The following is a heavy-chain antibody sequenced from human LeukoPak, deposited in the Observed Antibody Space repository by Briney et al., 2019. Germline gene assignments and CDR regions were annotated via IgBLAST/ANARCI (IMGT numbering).Heavy chain of an antibody. Sequence: GASVKVSCKVPGYTLTELSMHWVRQAPGKGLEWMGGFDPEDGETIYAQKFQGRVTMTEDTSTDTAYMELSSLRSEDTAVYYCARASIAAAGYYFDYWGQGTLVTVSS. V-gene: IGHV1-24*01. J-gene: IGHJ4*02. CDR3: ARASIAAAGYYFDY. CDR1: GYTLTELS. D-gene: IGHD6-13*01. CDR2: FDPEDGET.